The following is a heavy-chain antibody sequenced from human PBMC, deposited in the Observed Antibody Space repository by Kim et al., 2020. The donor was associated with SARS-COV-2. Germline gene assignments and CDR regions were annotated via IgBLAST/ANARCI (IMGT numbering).Heavy chain of an antibody. Sequence: SQTLSLTCAISGDSVSSNSAAWNWIRQSPSRGLEWLGRTYYRSKWYNDYAVSVKSRITINPDTSKNQFSLQLNSVTPEDTAVYYCARASAITIFGVAPREYGMDVWGQGTTVTVSS. CDR2: TYYRSKWYN. CDR1: GDSVSSNSAA. D-gene: IGHD3-3*01. CDR3: ARASAITIFGVAPREYGMDV. V-gene: IGHV6-1*01. J-gene: IGHJ6*02.